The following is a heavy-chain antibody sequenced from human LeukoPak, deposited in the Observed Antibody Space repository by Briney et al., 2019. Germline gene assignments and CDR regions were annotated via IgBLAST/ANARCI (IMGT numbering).Heavy chain of an antibody. J-gene: IGHJ5*02. D-gene: IGHD5-18*01. V-gene: IGHV1-46*01. CDR2: LNPSGGRT. CDR1: GYTFPSYY. CDR3: ARDVVPIRGYSYGPNGGWFDP. Sequence: ASVKVSCKASGYTFPSYYIHWVRQTPAQGLEWMRLLNPSGGRTTYAQRFQGTVTMTRDTSKSTVYMELSSLRSEDTAVYYCARDVVPIRGYSYGPNGGWFDPWGQGTLVTVSS.